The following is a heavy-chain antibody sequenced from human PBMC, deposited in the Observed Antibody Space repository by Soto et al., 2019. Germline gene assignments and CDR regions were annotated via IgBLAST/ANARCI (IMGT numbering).Heavy chain of an antibody. CDR3: ARDTGNFFDY. CDR2: IGPSSGNT. Sequence: SVKVSCKASRYSFTSYTSSWVRQAPGQGLEWVGWIGPSSGNTDSARNLQGGVTMTTDTSTSTAYMELRSLSSDDTAVDYCARDTGNFFDYWGQGTLVTVSS. J-gene: IGHJ4*02. V-gene: IGHV1-18*01. CDR1: RYSFTSYT.